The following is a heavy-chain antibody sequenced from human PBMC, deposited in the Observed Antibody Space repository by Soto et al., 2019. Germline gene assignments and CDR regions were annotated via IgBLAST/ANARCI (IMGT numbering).Heavy chain of an antibody. V-gene: IGHV3-7*01. Sequence: EVQLVESGGDLVQPGESLRLSCAASGFAFGRSWMGWVRQAPEKGLERVAIVNEDGSAKLYMDSEEGRFTISRDNAKNSLYLQMNSLRVDDTSIYYCVRDPAFGAVDYWGQGTLVTVSS. J-gene: IGHJ4*02. D-gene: IGHD3-10*01. CDR2: VNEDGSAK. CDR3: VRDPAFGAVDY. CDR1: GFAFGRSW.